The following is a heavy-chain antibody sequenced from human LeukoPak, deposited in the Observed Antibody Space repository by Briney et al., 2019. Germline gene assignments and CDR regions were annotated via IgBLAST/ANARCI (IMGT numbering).Heavy chain of an antibody. D-gene: IGHD6-13*01. V-gene: IGHV3-30*03. CDR2: ISYDGSNK. J-gene: IGHJ2*01. Sequence: GGSLRLSCAASGFTFSSYGMHWVRQAPGEGLEWVAVISYDGSNKYYADSVKGRFTISRDNSKNTLYLQMNSLRAEDTAVYYCAREESSSRGDFDLWGRGTLVTVSS. CDR1: GFTFSSYG. CDR3: AREESSSRGDFDL.